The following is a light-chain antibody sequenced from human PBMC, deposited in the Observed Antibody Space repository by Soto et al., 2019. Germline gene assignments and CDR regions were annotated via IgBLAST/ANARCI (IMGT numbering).Light chain of an antibody. V-gene: IGKV1-17*01. J-gene: IGKJ1*01. CDR2: AAS. CDR1: QRINNL. CDR3: LQHNSYPRT. Sequence: DIQLTQSPSSLTASVGDSVTITCRASQRINNLLNWYQQKPGKAPKRLIYAASSLQSGVPSRFSGSGSGTEFTLTISSLQPEDFATYYCLQHNSYPRTFGQGTKVDIK.